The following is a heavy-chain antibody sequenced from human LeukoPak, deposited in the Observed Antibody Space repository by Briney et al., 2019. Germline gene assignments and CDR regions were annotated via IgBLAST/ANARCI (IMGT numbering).Heavy chain of an antibody. CDR1: GYTFTSYG. CDR3: ARGNTYYYDSSGPYDFYYMDV. CDR2: SSAYTGNT. V-gene: IGHV1-18*01. Sequence: ASVRVSCKASGYTFTSYGISWVRQAPGQGLEWMGWSSAYTGNTNYAQNLQGRVTMTTDTSTSTAYMELRSLRSDDTAVYYCARGNTYYYDSSGPYDFYYMDVWGKGTTVTVSS. D-gene: IGHD3-22*01. J-gene: IGHJ6*03.